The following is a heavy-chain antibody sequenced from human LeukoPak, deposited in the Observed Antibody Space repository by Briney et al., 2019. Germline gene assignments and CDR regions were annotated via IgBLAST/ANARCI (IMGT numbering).Heavy chain of an antibody. CDR3: ARPRGYSGYYYFDY. CDR1: GYTFTNCA. D-gene: IGHD5-12*01. J-gene: IGHJ4*02. CDR2: INTNTGNP. V-gene: IGHV7-4-1*02. Sequence: GASVKVSCKASGYTFTNCALNWVRQAPGQGLEWMGWINTNTGNPTYAQGFTGRFVFSLDTSVSTAYLQISSLKAEDTAVYYCARPRGYSGYYYFDYWGQGTLVTVSS.